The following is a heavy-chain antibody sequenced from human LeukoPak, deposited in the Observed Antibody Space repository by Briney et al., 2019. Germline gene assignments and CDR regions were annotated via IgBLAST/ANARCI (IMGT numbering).Heavy chain of an antibody. J-gene: IGHJ4*02. CDR3: AREPRRVDFDWLFHTGDLDY. V-gene: IGHV3-21*01. CDR1: GFTFSSYS. Sequence: PGGSLRLSCAASGFTFSSYSMNWVRQAPGKGLEWVSSISSSSTYIYYADSVKGRFTISRDNAKNSLNLQMNSLRAEDTAVYYCAREPRRVDFDWLFHTGDLDYWGQGTLVTVSS. CDR2: ISSSSTYI. D-gene: IGHD3-9*01.